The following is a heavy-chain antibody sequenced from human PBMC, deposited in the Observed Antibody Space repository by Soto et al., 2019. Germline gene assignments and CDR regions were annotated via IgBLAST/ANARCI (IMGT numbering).Heavy chain of an antibody. V-gene: IGHV3-64D*08. Sequence: GGSLRLSCSASGFTFSSYAMHWVRQAPGKGLEYVSAISSNGGSTYYADSVKGRFTISRDNSKNTLYLQMSSLRAEDTAVYYCVKAYGGAYDILTGYFVHQGIDYWGQGTLVTVSS. CDR1: GFTFSSYA. J-gene: IGHJ4*02. D-gene: IGHD3-9*01. CDR3: VKAYGGAYDILTGYFVHQGIDY. CDR2: ISSNGGST.